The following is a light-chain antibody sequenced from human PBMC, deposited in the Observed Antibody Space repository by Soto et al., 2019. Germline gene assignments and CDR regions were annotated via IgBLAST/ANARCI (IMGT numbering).Light chain of an antibody. Sequence: DIQMTQSPSTLSASVGDRVTITCRASQSISSWLAWYQQKPGKAPKLLIYKASSLESGVPSRFSGSGSGTEFHLTISSLQPDDFATYYCQQYNSYPWTFGQGTKVEIK. V-gene: IGKV1-5*03. CDR3: QQYNSYPWT. CDR2: KAS. CDR1: QSISSW. J-gene: IGKJ1*01.